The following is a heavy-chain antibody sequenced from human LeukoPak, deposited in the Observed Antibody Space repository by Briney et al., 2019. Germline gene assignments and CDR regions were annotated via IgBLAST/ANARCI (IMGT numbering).Heavy chain of an antibody. V-gene: IGHV4-61*02. CDR1: GGSISSGSYY. Sequence: SQTLSLTCTVSGGSISSGSYYWSWIRQPAGKGLEWIGRIYTSGSTNYNPSLKSRVTISVDTSKNQFSLKLSSVTAADTAVYYCARTPMSPLGYYYDSSGYYPPLLFDYRGQGTLVTVSS. CDR2: IYTSGST. D-gene: IGHD3-22*01. J-gene: IGHJ4*02. CDR3: ARTPMSPLGYYYDSSGYYPPLLFDY.